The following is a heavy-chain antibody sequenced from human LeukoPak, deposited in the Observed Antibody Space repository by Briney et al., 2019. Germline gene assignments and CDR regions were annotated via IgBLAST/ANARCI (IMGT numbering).Heavy chain of an antibody. D-gene: IGHD3-22*01. J-gene: IGHJ4*02. V-gene: IGHV3-21*01. CDR1: GFTFSSYS. CDR3: ARDYYDSSGYSRIFDY. Sequence: GGSLRLSCAASGFTFSSYSMNWVRQAPGKGLEWVSSISSSSSYIYYADSVKGRFTISGDNAKNSLYLQMNSLRAEDTAVYYCARDYYDSSGYSRIFDYWGQGTLVTVSS. CDR2: ISSSSSYI.